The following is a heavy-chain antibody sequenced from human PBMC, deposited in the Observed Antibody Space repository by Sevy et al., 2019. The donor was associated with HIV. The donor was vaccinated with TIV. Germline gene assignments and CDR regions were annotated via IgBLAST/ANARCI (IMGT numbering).Heavy chain of an antibody. Sequence: SETLSLTCTVSGGSITSLYWNWIRQPPGKGLEWIANIYYNGHINYNPSLKSRVTLSLDPSKNQFSLRLSSVTAGDTAMYYCAGENAWGRGYSWGQGTLVTVSS. CDR3: AGENAWGRGYS. D-gene: IGHD1-26*01. J-gene: IGHJ4*02. V-gene: IGHV4-59*11. CDR1: GGSITSLY. CDR2: IYYNGHI.